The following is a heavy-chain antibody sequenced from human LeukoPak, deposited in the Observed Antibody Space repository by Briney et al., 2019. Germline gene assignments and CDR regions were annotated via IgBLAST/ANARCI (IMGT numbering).Heavy chain of an antibody. CDR3: ARDRGGYTYSHDY. CDR1: GGSISRGGYY. V-gene: IGHV4-31*03. D-gene: IGHD5-18*01. J-gene: IGHJ4*02. Sequence: PSETLSLTCTVSGGSISRGGYYWSWIRQHPGKGLEWIGYIYYSGSTYYNPSLKSRVTISVDTSKNQLFLKLNFVTAADTAVYYCARDRGGYTYSHDYWGQGTLVTVSS. CDR2: IYYSGST.